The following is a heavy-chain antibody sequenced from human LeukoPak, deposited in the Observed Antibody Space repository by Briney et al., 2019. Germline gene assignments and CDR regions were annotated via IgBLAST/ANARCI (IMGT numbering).Heavy chain of an antibody. CDR3: ARDKSRPYGMDV. Sequence: GGSLRLSCVASGLTSSNYWMSWVRQAPGKGLEWVASIKLDGSAENCVDSLKGRFTISTDNAKNSLYLQMHSLRVEDTAVYYCARDKSRPYGMDVWGQGTTVTVSS. CDR2: IKLDGSAE. J-gene: IGHJ6*02. V-gene: IGHV3-7*03. CDR1: GLTSSNYW.